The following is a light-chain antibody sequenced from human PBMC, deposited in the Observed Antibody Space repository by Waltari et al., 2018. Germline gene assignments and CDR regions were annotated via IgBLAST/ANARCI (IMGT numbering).Light chain of an antibody. CDR2: KAS. V-gene: IGKV1-5*03. CDR3: QQYNNYWT. Sequence: IQMTQSPSTLSASVGDRVTITCRASQSISSWLAWYQQKPGKAPKLLIYKASSLESGLPSRFSGSGSGTEFTLTISSLQPDDSATYYCQQYNNYWTFGQGTKVEIK. J-gene: IGKJ1*01. CDR1: QSISSW.